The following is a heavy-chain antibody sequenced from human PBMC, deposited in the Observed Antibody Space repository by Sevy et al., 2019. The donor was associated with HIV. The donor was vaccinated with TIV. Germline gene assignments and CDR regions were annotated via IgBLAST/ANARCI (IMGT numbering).Heavy chain of an antibody. Sequence: SETLSLTCSVSGGSINNYYWSWIRQPPGKELKWIGYIFHTGSTTYSPSLKRRVTISLDTSKNQLYLKLTSVTAADTAIYYCARHEGSWRTPAAHFDNWGQGTLVTVSS. CDR1: GGSINNYY. CDR3: ARHEGSWRTPAAHFDN. J-gene: IGHJ4*02. D-gene: IGHD2-2*01. V-gene: IGHV4-59*08. CDR2: IFHTGST.